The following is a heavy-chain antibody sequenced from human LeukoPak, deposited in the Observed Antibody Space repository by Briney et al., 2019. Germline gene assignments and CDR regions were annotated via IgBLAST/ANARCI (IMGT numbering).Heavy chain of an antibody. CDR2: INHSGST. CDR1: GGSFSGYY. V-gene: IGHV4-34*01. CDR3: ARGAQWLRSKRSYYNYGMDV. D-gene: IGHD5-12*01. J-gene: IGHJ6*02. Sequence: SETLSLTCAVYGGSFSGYYWSWIRQPPGKGLEWIGEINHSGSTNYNSSPKSRVTISVDTSKNQFSLKLSSVTAADTAVYCCARGAQWLRSKRSYYNYGMDVWGQGTTVTVSS.